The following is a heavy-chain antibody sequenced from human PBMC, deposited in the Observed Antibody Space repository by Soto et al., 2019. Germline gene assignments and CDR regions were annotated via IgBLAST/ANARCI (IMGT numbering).Heavy chain of an antibody. CDR3: ARGFRYYYDSSGYYSTSYYYYGMDV. CDR1: GYTFTSYG. V-gene: IGHV1-18*04. J-gene: IGHJ6*02. CDR2: ISAFNGNT. D-gene: IGHD3-22*01. Sequence: ASVKVSCKASGYTFTSYGISWVRQAPGQGLEWMGWISAFNGNTNYAQKFQGRVTMTRDTSTSTVYMELSSLRSEDTAVYYCARGFRYYYDSSGYYSTSYYYYGMDVWGQGTTVTVSS.